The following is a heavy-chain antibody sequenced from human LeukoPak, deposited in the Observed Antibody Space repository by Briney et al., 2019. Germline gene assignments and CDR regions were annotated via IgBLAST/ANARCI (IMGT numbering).Heavy chain of an antibody. J-gene: IGHJ4*02. D-gene: IGHD3-3*02. CDR2: IFYAGST. V-gene: IGHV4-28*01. CDR1: GYSISSNHW. Sequence: SDTLSLTCAVSGYSISSNHWWGWIRQPPGKGLEWIGYIFYAGSTYYNPSLKSRVTMSVDTSKNQFSLRLSSVTAVDTAVYYCARIGPILGAAWVDYWGQGTLVSVSS. CDR3: ARIGPILGAAWVDY.